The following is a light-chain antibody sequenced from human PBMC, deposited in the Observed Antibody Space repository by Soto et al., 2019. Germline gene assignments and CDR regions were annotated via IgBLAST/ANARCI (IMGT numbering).Light chain of an antibody. J-gene: IGLJ3*02. CDR3: SSYTRSSTRV. V-gene: IGLV2-14*01. CDR2: EVS. CDR1: SSDVGCYNY. Sequence: QSALTQPASVSGSPGQSITISCTGTSSDVGCYNYVSWYQQHPGKAPKLRIYEVSNRPSGVSNRFSGSKSGNTASLTISGLQAAAEADSYCSSYTRSSTRVFGGGTKLTVL.